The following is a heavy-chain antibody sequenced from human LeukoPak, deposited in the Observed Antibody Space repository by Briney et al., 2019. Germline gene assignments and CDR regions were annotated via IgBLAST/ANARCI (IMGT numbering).Heavy chain of an antibody. V-gene: IGHV3-66*02. D-gene: IGHD4-17*01. Sequence: PGGSLRLSCAASGLTVTNNHVTWVRQAPGKGLEWVSVIQSRGSTYCRDSVKGRFTISGDNSNNTLYLQMTSLRADGTAMYYCARRAVTNQFDSWGQGTLVTVSS. CDR2: IQSRGST. CDR1: GLTVTNNH. J-gene: IGHJ4*02. CDR3: ARRAVTNQFDS.